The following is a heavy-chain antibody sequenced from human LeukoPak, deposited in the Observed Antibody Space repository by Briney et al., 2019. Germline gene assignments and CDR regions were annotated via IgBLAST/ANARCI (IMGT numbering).Heavy chain of an antibody. CDR3: ARDLWVGKAVDAFDI. CDR1: GGSISSYY. CDR2: IYYSGST. J-gene: IGHJ3*02. Sequence: SETLSLTCTVSGGSISSYYWSWIRQPPGKGLEWIGYIYYSGSTNYNPSLKSRVTISLDTSKNQFSLKLSSVTAADTAVYYCARDLWVGKAVDAFDIWGQGTMVTVSS. D-gene: IGHD6-19*01. V-gene: IGHV4-59*01.